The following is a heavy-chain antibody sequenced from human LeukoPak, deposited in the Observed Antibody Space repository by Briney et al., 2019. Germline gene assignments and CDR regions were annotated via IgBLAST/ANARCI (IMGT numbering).Heavy chain of an antibody. D-gene: IGHD1-26*01. Sequence: GGSLRLSCAASGFTFGSYGMHWVRRAPGKGLEWVSVIWYDGSNKYYADSMKGRFTISRDNSKNTLYLQMNSLRAEDTAVYYCAREEWSGRYYAGYFDSWGQGTLVTVSS. V-gene: IGHV3-33*01. CDR1: GFTFGSYG. CDR3: AREEWSGRYYAGYFDS. J-gene: IGHJ4*02. CDR2: IWYDGSNK.